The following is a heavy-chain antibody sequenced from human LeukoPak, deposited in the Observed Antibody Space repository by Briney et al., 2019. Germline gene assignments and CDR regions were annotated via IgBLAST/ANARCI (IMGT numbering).Heavy chain of an antibody. Sequence: GGPLRLSCAASGFTFSSYAMHWVRQAPGKGLEWVAVISYDGSNKYYADSVKGRFTISRDNAKNSLYLQVNSLRAEDTAVYYCARGSRLGVVGRDAFDIWGQGTVVTVSS. D-gene: IGHD3-3*01. CDR3: ARGSRLGVVGRDAFDI. CDR1: GFTFSSYA. V-gene: IGHV3-30*04. J-gene: IGHJ3*02. CDR2: ISYDGSNK.